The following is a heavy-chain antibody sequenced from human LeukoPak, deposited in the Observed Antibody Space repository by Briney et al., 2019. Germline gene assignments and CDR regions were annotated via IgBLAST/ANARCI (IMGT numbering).Heavy chain of an antibody. CDR1: GYSISSGYY. V-gene: IGHV4-38-2*01. CDR2: IYHGGST. CDR3: ARTLTPLRTGFDY. Sequence: SGTLSLTCSVSGYSISSGYYRGCIRQPPGKGLEWIGSIYHGGSTYCNPSLKSRVSISVDTSKNQFSLRLSSVTAADTAVYYCARTLTPLRTGFDYWGQGTLVTVSS. J-gene: IGHJ4*02. D-gene: IGHD4-11*01.